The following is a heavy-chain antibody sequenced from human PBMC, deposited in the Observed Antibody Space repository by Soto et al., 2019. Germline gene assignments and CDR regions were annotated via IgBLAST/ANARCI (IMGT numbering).Heavy chain of an antibody. J-gene: IGHJ3*02. V-gene: IGHV4-30-4*02. CDR2: IYYSGST. CDR1: GGSISSGDYY. Sequence: SETLSLTCTVSGGSISSGDYYWSWIRQPPGKGQERIGYIYYSGSTYYNPFLKSRFTISIDTSKNQFSLKLSSVTAADTAVYYCARTRRYDYIWGSPYDAFDIWGQGTMVTVSS. CDR3: ARTRRYDYIWGSPYDAFDI. D-gene: IGHD3-16*01.